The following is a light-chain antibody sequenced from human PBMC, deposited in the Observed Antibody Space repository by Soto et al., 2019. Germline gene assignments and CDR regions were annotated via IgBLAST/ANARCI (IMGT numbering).Light chain of an antibody. V-gene: IGKV3-15*01. Sequence: IVMTQSPSTMSVCLGGRAPLSCRASQTISGTLAWYQQKPGQAPRLLIHGASTRAPGFPARFSGSGSGTDFTLTISSLQPEDFATYYCQQSYSTPRTFGQGTKVDIK. CDR2: GAS. J-gene: IGKJ1*01. CDR1: QTISGT. CDR3: QQSYSTPRT.